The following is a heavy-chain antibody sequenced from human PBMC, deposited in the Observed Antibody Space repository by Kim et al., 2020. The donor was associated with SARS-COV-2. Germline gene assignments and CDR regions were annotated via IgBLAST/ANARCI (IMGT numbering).Heavy chain of an antibody. Sequence: SETLSLTCAVYGGSFSGYYWSWIRQPPGKGLEWIGEINHSGSTNYNPSLKSRVTISVDTSKNQFSLKLSSVTAADTAVYYCAGVLLWSPPECYYGMDVWGEGTTVTVSP. CDR1: GGSFSGYY. CDR3: AGVLLWSPPECYYGMDV. V-gene: IGHV4-34*01. J-gene: IGHJ6*04. CDR2: INHSGST. D-gene: IGHD3-10*01.